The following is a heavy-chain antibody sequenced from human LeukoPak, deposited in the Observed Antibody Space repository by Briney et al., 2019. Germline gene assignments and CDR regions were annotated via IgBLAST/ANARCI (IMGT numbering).Heavy chain of an antibody. D-gene: IGHD2-2*02. Sequence: SGTLSLTCAVSGGSISSSNWWSWVRQPPGKGLEWIGEIYHSGSTNYNPSLKSRVTISVDTSKNQISLKLSSVTAADTAVYYCARVQTPDKAYCSSTSCYIEDAFDIWGQGTMVTVSS. CDR3: ARVQTPDKAYCSSTSCYIEDAFDI. CDR1: GGSISSSNW. J-gene: IGHJ3*02. CDR2: IYHSGST. V-gene: IGHV4-4*02.